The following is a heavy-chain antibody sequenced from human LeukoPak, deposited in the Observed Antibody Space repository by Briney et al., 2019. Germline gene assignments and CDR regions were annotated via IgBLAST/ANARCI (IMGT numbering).Heavy chain of an antibody. CDR3: ARDSLTPYGGNSEMGDY. J-gene: IGHJ4*02. CDR2: ISSSSSTI. Sequence: PGGSLRLSCAASGFTFSSYSMNWVRQAPGKGLEWVSYISSSSSTIYYADSVKGRFTISRDNAKNSLYLQMNSLRDEDTAVYYCARDSLTPYGGNSEMGDYWGQGTLVTVSS. D-gene: IGHD4-23*01. CDR1: GFTFSSYS. V-gene: IGHV3-48*02.